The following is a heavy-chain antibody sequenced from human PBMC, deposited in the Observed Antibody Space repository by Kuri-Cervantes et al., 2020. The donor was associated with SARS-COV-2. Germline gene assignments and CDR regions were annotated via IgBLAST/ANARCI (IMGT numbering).Heavy chain of an antibody. CDR3: ASQVVPAAIAVEYFQH. CDR2: IYYSGST. CDR1: GVSVSGGAYY. D-gene: IGHD2-2*02. J-gene: IGHJ1*01. Sequence: SQTLSLTCAVSGVSVSGGAYYWSWIRQPPGKGLEWIGSIYYSGSTYYNPSLKSRVTISVDTSKNQFSLKLSSVTAADTAVYYCASQVVPAAIAVEYFQHWGQGTLVTVSS. V-gene: IGHV4-39*01.